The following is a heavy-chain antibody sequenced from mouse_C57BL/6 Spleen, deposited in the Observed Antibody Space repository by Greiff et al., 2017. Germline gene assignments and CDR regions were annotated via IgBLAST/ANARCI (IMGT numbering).Heavy chain of an antibody. D-gene: IGHD1-1*01. CDR2: IDPSDSYT. Sequence: QVQLQQPGAELVMPGASVKLSCKASGYTFTSYWMHWVKQRPGQGLEWIGEIDPSDSYTNYNQKFKGKSTLTVDKSSSTAYMQLSSLTSEDSAVYYCARSDYYGSEAYWGQGTLVTVSA. CDR3: ARSDYYGSEAY. V-gene: IGHV1-69*01. J-gene: IGHJ3*01. CDR1: GYTFTSYW.